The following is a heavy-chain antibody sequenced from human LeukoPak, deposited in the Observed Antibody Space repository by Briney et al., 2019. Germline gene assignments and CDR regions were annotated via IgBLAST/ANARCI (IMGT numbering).Heavy chain of an antibody. CDR2: IYYSGST. J-gene: IGHJ1*01. D-gene: IGHD6-13*01. Sequence: PSETLSLTCTVSGGSISSYYWSWIRRPPGKGLEWIGYIYYSGSTNYNPSLKSRFTISVDTSKNQFSLKLSSVTAADTAVYYCARYSSSWSEYFQHWGQGTLVTVSS. CDR3: ARYSSSWSEYFQH. CDR1: GGSISSYY. V-gene: IGHV4-59*01.